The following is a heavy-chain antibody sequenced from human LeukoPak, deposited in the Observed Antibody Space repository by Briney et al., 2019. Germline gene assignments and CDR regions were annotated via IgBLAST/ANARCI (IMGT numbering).Heavy chain of an antibody. J-gene: IGHJ4*02. Sequence: SETLSLTCTVSGVSISSSSYFWGWIRQPPGKGLEWIGSIFYSGSTYYNPSLNSRVTISIDTSKNQFSLRLSSVTAADTAVYYCARQMNTVTADYWGQGTLVTVSS. V-gene: IGHV4-39*01. CDR2: IFYSGST. CDR3: ARQMNTVTADY. D-gene: IGHD4-17*01. CDR1: GVSISSSSYF.